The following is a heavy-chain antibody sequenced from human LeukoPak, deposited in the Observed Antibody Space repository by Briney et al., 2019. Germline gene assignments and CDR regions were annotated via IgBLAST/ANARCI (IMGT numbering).Heavy chain of an antibody. J-gene: IGHJ4*02. D-gene: IGHD3-10*01. CDR1: GFTFSSYA. CDR3: ARSEVTPYGYFDY. CDR2: ISSSSSTI. V-gene: IGHV3-48*01. Sequence: GGSLRLSCAASGFTFSSYAMSWVSQAPGKGLEWVSYISSSSSTIYYVESVKGRFTISRDNAKNSLYLQMNSLRAEDTAVYYCARSEVTPYGYFDYWGQGTLVTVSS.